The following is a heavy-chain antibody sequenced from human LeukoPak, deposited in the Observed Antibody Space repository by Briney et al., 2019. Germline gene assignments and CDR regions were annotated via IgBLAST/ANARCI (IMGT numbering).Heavy chain of an antibody. CDR3: ARVATYYDFWSGPPDYYGMDV. CDR1: GGSISSYY. Sequence: PSETLSLTCTVSGGSISSYYWSWIRQPAGKGLEWIGRIYTSGSTNYNPSLESRVTMSVDTSKNQFSLKLSSVTAADTAVYYCARVATYYDFWSGPPDYYGMDVWGQGTTVTVSS. D-gene: IGHD3-3*01. V-gene: IGHV4-4*07. CDR2: IYTSGST. J-gene: IGHJ6*02.